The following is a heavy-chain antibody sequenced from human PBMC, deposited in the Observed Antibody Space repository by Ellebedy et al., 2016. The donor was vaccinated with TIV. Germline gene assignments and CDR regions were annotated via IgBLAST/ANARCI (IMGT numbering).Heavy chain of an antibody. CDR3: ARGVLSGY. J-gene: IGHJ4*02. V-gene: IGHV3-30*14. Sequence: PGGSLRLSCAASGFTFSNYAMHWVRQAPGKGLEWVAAIVYDGSNKYYADSVKGRFTISRDNSKNTVYLQMNSLRAEDTAVYYCARGVLSGYWGQGTLVTVSS. CDR1: GFTFSNYA. CDR2: IVYDGSNK. D-gene: IGHD2/OR15-2a*01.